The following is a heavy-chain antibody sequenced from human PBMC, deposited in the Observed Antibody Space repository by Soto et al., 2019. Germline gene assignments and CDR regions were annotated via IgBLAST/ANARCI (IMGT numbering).Heavy chain of an antibody. Sequence: SETLSLTCAVSGGSISSGGYCWIWIRQPPGKGLEWIGYIYHSGSPYYNPSLKSRVTISVDRSKKQFPLKLSSVTDTDTAVYYRATVPDRWGQGTLVTVSS. D-gene: IGHD2-2*01. V-gene: IGHV4-30-2*01. CDR1: GGSISSGGYC. CDR3: ATVPDR. CDR2: IYHSGSP. J-gene: IGHJ5*02.